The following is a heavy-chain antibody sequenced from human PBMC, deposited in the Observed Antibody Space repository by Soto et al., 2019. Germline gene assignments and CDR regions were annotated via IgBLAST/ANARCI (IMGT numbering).Heavy chain of an antibody. CDR2: INHSGST. D-gene: IGHD6-13*01. Sequence: SETLSLTCAVYGGSFSGYYWSWIRQPPGKGLEWIGEINHSGSTNYNPSLKSRVTISVDTSKNQFSLKLSSVTAADTAVYYCARGPVQSGSSWSGWFDPWGQGTLVTVSS. J-gene: IGHJ5*02. CDR3: ARGPVQSGSSWSGWFDP. CDR1: GGSFSGYY. V-gene: IGHV4-34*01.